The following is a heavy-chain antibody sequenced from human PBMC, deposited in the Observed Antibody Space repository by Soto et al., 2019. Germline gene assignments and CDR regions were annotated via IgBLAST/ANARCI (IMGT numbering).Heavy chain of an antibody. CDR2: ITYDGSYK. CDR3: ARDLSGWFSKDY. D-gene: IGHD6-19*01. Sequence: QVKVVESGGGVVQPGRSLRLSCAASGFTFNNYAMHWVRQAPGKGLEWLAVITYDGSYKYYSDSVKGRSTISRDDSKNTLYQQMNSLRGEDTAVYYCARDLSGWFSKDYWGQGTLVTVSS. CDR1: GFTFNNYA. V-gene: IGHV3-30-3*01. J-gene: IGHJ4*02.